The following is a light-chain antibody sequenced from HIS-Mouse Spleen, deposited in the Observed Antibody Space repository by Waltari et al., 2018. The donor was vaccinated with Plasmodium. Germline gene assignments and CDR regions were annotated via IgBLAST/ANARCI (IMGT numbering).Light chain of an antibody. CDR1: QSVSSN. V-gene: IGKV3-15*01. J-gene: IGKJ1*01. CDR3: QQYNNWPRGT. Sequence: EILMPQCPATLSVSPGETATPACRASQSVSSNLAWYQQKPGQAPRLLIYGASTRATGIPARFSGSGSGTEFTLTISSMQSEDFAVYYCQQYNNWPRGTFGQGTKVEIK. CDR2: GAS.